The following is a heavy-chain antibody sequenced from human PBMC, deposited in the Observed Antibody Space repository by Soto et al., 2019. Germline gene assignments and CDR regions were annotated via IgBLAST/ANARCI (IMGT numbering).Heavy chain of an antibody. D-gene: IGHD5-12*01. CDR1: GFTVSSNY. J-gene: IGHJ4*02. CDR3: ARAPTDRAGYFLDK. Sequence: GGSLRLSCAASGFTVSSNYMSWVRQAPGKGLEWVSVIYSGGSTYYADSVKGRFTISRDRSKSSIYLQMNNLRVDDTAVYYCARAPTDRAGYFLDKWGQGSLVTVSS. V-gene: IGHV3-53*01. CDR2: IYSGGST.